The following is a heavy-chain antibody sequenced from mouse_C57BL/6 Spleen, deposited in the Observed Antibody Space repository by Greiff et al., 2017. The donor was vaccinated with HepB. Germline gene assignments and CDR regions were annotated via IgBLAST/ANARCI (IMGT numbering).Heavy chain of an antibody. D-gene: IGHD2-4*01. CDR3: ARAYDYDEGYAMDY. Sequence: EVQLQESGPGLVKPSQSLSLTCSVTGYSITSGYYWNWIRQFPGNKLEWMGYISYDGSNNYNPSLKNRISITRDTSKNQFFLKLNSVTTEDTATYYCARAYDYDEGYAMDYWGQGTSVTVSS. CDR2: ISYDGSN. J-gene: IGHJ4*01. V-gene: IGHV3-6*01. CDR1: GYSITSGYY.